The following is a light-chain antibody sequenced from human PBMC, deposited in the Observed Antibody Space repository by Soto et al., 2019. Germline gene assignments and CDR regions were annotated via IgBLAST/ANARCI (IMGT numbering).Light chain of an antibody. CDR1: QGISSY. Sequence: AIRMTQSPSSLSASTGARVTITCRASQGISSYLAWYQQKPGKAPKILIYAASTLQSGVPSRFSGSGSGTDFTLTISCLQSEDFATYYCQQYYSSITLGQGTRLEIK. CDR2: AAS. CDR3: QQYYSSIT. J-gene: IGKJ5*01. V-gene: IGKV1-8*01.